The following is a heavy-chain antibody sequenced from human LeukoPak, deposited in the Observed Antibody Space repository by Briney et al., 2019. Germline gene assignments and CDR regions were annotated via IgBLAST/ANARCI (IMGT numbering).Heavy chain of an antibody. CDR1: GGSISSGGYY. J-gene: IGHJ3*02. CDR3: ARDRGDQTTVTTGGAFDI. V-gene: IGHV4-61*08. D-gene: IGHD4-11*01. CDR2: IYYSGST. Sequence: SETLSLTCTVSGGSISSGGYYWSWIRQHPGKGLEWIGYIYYSGSTYYNPSLKSRVTISVDTSKNQYSLKLSSVTAADTAVYYCARDRGDQTTVTTGGAFDIWGQGTMVTVSS.